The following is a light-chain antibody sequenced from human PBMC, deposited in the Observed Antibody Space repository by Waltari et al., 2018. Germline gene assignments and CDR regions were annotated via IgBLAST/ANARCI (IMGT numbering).Light chain of an antibody. CDR2: GAS. CDR1: QSVRNN. Sequence: EIVMTQSPATLSVSPGERATLSCRASQSVRNNLAWYQKKPGQAPRLLIYGASTRATGIPARFSGSGSGTEFTLTISSLQSEDFAVYYCQQYNNWPPGTFGQGTRLEIK. J-gene: IGKJ5*01. V-gene: IGKV3-15*01. CDR3: QQYNNWPPGT.